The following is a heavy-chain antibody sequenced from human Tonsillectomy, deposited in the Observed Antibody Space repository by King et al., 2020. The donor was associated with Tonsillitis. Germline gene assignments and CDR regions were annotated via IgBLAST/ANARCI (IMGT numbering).Heavy chain of an antibody. Sequence: VQLVQSGAEVKKPGASVKVSCKASGYTFTGHYIHWVRQAPGQGLEWMGWINPNTGGINYAQKFQGRVTMTSDTSINTAYMELSNLRSDDTAVYYCARVQTDYDPHWFDPWGQGTLVTVSS. D-gene: IGHD4/OR15-4a*01. CDR3: ARVQTDYDPHWFDP. J-gene: IGHJ5*02. CDR1: GYTFTGHY. V-gene: IGHV1-2*02. CDR2: INPNTGGI.